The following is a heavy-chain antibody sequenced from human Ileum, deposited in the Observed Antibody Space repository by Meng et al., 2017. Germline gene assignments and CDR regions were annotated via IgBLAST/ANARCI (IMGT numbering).Heavy chain of an antibody. CDR2: ISHSGSA. V-gene: IGHV4-4*02. CDR1: SGFISSNTY. Sequence: LHEAAPGRVRLSGTLSLNSASSSGFISSNTYWSWVRQPPGKGMEWIGHISHSGSAYYNPSLKTRVTMSVDKTKSQFSMMQTSVTSADTAKSYCASHGGYSQDFWGQGTLVTVSS. J-gene: IGHJ4*02. CDR3: ASHGGYSQDF. D-gene: IGHD4-23*01.